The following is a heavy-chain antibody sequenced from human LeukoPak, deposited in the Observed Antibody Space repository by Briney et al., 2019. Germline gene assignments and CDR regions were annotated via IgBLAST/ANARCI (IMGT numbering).Heavy chain of an antibody. V-gene: IGHV1-2*04. J-gene: IGHJ1*01. D-gene: IGHD1-26*01. Sequence: ASVRVSCKASGYSFTDYYIHWVRQAPGQGLEWMGWINPNSGGTNYAQKFQGWVTMTRDTSISTAYMELSRLRSDDTAVYYCARYSGSYYGYFQHWGQGTLVTVSS. CDR3: ARYSGSYYGYFQH. CDR1: GYSFTDYY. CDR2: INPNSGGT.